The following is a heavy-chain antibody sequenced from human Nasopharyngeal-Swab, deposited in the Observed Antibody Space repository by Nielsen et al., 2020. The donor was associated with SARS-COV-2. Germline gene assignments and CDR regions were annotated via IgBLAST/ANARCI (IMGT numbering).Heavy chain of an antibody. CDR2: IYPTDSDT. CDR1: GYSFNNYW. D-gene: IGHD3-10*01. Sequence: GESLKISCKGSGYSFNNYWIAWVRQMPGKALEWLGTIYPTDSDTRYSPSFRGQVTISADKSISTAYLQWSSLKASDTAMYYCARGGSGSYIDYWGQGTLVTVSS. J-gene: IGHJ4*02. CDR3: ARGGSGSYIDY. V-gene: IGHV5-51*01.